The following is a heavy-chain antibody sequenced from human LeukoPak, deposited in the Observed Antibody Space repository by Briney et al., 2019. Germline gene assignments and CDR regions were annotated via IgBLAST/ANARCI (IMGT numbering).Heavy chain of an antibody. V-gene: IGHV3-23*01. CDR2: ISGSVGSI. Sequence: GGSLRLSCAASGFTFSSYAMSWVRQAPGKGLEWVSVISGSVGSIYYADSVEGRFTISRDNSKNTLYLQMNSLRAEDTAVYYCAKEEGSGYYYGMDVWGQGTTVTVSS. J-gene: IGHJ6*02. D-gene: IGHD3-10*01. CDR1: GFTFSSYA. CDR3: AKEEGSGYYYGMDV.